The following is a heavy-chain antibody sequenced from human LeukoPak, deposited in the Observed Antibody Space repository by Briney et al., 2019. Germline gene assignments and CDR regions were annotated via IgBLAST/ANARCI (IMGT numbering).Heavy chain of an antibody. J-gene: IGHJ2*01. D-gene: IGHD2-15*01. V-gene: IGHV4-34*01. Sequence: PSETLSLTCAVYGGSFRGYYWSWIRQPPGKGLEWIGEINHSGSTNYNPSLKSRVTISVDTSKNQFSLKLSSVTAADTAVYYCARSRACSGGSCYSSRYFDLWGRGTLVTVSS. CDR2: INHSGST. CDR3: ARSRACSGGSCYSSRYFDL. CDR1: GGSFRGYY.